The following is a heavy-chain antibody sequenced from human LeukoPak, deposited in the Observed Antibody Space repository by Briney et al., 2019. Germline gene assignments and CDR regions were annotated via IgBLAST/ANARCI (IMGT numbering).Heavy chain of an antibody. CDR1: RFTLSKYW. V-gene: IGHV3-74*01. CDR2: INTDGTVT. J-gene: IGHJ4*02. Sequence: GGSLRLSCAASRFTLSKYWMLWVRQAPGKGLESVSRINTDGTVTTYADSVKGRFTGSRDNADNTMFLQMNSVRDEDTAVYYCATKQWLAPPPDSWGQGTPVTVSS. CDR3: ATKQWLAPPPDS. D-gene: IGHD6-19*01.